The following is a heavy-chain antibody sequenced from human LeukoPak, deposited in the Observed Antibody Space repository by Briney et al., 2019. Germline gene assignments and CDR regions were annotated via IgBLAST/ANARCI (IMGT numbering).Heavy chain of an antibody. CDR1: GFTFDDYA. Sequence: GGSLRLSCAASGFTFDDYAMHWVRQAPGKGLEWVSGISWNSNTIDYADSVKGRFTISRDNAKNSLYLQMNSLRAEDTAMYYCTKGARDYFDSWGQGTLVTVSS. CDR3: TKGARDYFDS. J-gene: IGHJ4*02. V-gene: IGHV3-9*01. CDR2: ISWNSNTI.